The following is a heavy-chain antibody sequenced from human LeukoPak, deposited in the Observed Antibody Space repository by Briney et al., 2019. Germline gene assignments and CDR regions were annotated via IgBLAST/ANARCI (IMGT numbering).Heavy chain of an antibody. D-gene: IGHD3-10*01. Sequence: GGSLRLSCAASGFTVSSNYMSWVRQAPGKGLEWVSVIYSGGSTYYADSVKGRFTISRDNSKNTLYLQMNSLRAEDTAVYYCARDAYQTYYYGSWSYRWGQGTLVTVSS. J-gene: IGHJ4*02. CDR1: GFTVSSNY. CDR2: IYSGGST. V-gene: IGHV3-66*01. CDR3: ARDAYQTYYYGSWSYR.